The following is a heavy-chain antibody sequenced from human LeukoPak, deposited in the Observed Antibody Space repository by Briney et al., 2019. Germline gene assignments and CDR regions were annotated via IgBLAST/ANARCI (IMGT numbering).Heavy chain of an antibody. Sequence: PGGSLRLSCAASGLTFSSYAMNWVRQAPGKGLECVSRISDSGTSTHYADSVKGRFTISRDNSKNTLYLHMNSLRADDTAVYYCAKDGGFYGENFDYWGQGTLVTVSS. V-gene: IGHV3-23*01. CDR3: AKDGGFYGENFDY. CDR2: ISDSGTST. CDR1: GLTFSSYA. J-gene: IGHJ4*02. D-gene: IGHD4-17*01.